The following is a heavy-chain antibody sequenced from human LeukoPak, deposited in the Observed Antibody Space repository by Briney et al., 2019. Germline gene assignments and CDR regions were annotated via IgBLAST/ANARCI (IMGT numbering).Heavy chain of an antibody. V-gene: IGHV4-38-2*02. CDR3: ARRRGYYYRYFDY. D-gene: IGHD3-22*01. J-gene: IGHJ4*02. CDR1: GYSISSGYY. Sequence: SETLSLTCTVSGYSISSGYYWGWIRQPPGKGLEWIGSIYHSGSTYYNPSLKSRVTISVDTSKNQFSLKLSSVTAAGTAVYYCARRRGYYYRYFDYWGQGTLVTVSS. CDR2: IYHSGST.